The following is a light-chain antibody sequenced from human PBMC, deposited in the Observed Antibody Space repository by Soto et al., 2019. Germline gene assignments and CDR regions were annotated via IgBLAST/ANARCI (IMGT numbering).Light chain of an antibody. CDR2: DAS. CDR1: QSISSW. CDR3: QQYSSYPWT. Sequence: DVRMTQSPSSLSASVGDRVTITCRASQSISSWLAWYQQKPGKAPKLLIYDASSLESGVPSTFSGSGSGTEFTLTISSLQPDDFATYYCQQYSSYPWTFGQGTKVDIK. V-gene: IGKV1-5*01. J-gene: IGKJ1*01.